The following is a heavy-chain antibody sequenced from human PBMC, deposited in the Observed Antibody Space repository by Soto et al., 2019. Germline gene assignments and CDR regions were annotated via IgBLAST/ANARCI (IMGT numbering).Heavy chain of an antibody. V-gene: IGHV1-8*01. CDR3: ARGGVFFFAAPTNPFDY. CDR1: GYTFTSYD. CDR2: VNPNSGNT. Sequence: AASVKVSCKASGYTFTSYDINWVRQATGQGFEWMGWVNPNSGNTGYAQKFQGRVTMTRNTSISTAYMELSSLRSEDTAVYYCARGGVFFFAAPTNPFDYWGQGTLVTVSS. J-gene: IGHJ4*02. D-gene: IGHD3-10*01.